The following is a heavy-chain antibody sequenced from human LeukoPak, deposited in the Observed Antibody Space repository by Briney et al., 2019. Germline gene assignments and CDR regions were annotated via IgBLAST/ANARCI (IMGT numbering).Heavy chain of an antibody. Sequence: GGSLRLSCAASGFTFDDYAMHWVRQALGKGLEWVSLISGDGDSTYYADSVKGRFTISRDNSKNSLYLQMNSLRTEDTALFYCAKDKYSYGYNFDYWGQGTLVTVSS. CDR1: GFTFDDYA. CDR2: ISGDGDST. D-gene: IGHD5-18*01. J-gene: IGHJ4*02. CDR3: AKDKYSYGYNFDY. V-gene: IGHV3-43*02.